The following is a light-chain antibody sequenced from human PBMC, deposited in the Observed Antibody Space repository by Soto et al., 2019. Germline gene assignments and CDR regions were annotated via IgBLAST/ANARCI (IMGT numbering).Light chain of an antibody. CDR3: QHGHNCPLT. Sequence: EIVMTQSPATLSLSPGERAALSCRASQSINNELAWYQQKPGQPPRLLIYGASTTATGVPARFTGSESGSDFIITSSVLQSEDFAVYYWQHGHNCPLTFGQGTRLEI. CDR1: QSINNE. CDR2: GAS. J-gene: IGKJ2*01. V-gene: IGKV3-15*01.